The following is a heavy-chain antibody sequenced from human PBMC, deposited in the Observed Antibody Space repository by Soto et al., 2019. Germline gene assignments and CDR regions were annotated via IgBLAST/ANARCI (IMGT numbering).Heavy chain of an antibody. J-gene: IGHJ5*02. CDR3: ATDRGSATNWFDP. D-gene: IGHD6-25*01. V-gene: IGHV1-24*01. CDR2: FDPEDGET. Sequence: ASVKVSCKVSGYTLTELSMHWVRRAPGKGLEWMGGFDPEDGETVYAQKFQGRVTMTEDTSTDTAYMELSSLRSEDTAVYYCATDRGSATNWFDPWGQGTLVTVSS. CDR1: GYTLTELS.